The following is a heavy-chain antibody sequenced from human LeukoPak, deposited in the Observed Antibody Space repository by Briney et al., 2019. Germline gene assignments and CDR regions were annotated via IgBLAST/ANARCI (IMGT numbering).Heavy chain of an antibody. D-gene: IGHD3-3*02. V-gene: IGHV3-23*01. CDR1: RFPPRKYA. CDR2: ISGNGGSK. CDR3: AKEPEPFLEWHFDN. J-gene: IGHJ4*02. Sequence: GGSLRLSCVGSRFPPRKYAMSWVRQAPGKGLEWVSGISGNGGSKYYADSVRGRFTISRDNSRDTLFLQMSSLRADDTAKYYCAKEPEPFLEWHFDNWGQGTLVIVSS.